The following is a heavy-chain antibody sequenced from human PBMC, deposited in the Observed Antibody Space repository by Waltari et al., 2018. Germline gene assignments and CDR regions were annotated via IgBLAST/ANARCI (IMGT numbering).Heavy chain of an antibody. J-gene: IGHJ4*02. CDR1: GGTFSSYA. CDR2: IIPIFGTA. CDR3: ASSAVAGAGSRYYFDY. D-gene: IGHD6-19*01. Sequence: QVQLVQSGAEVKKPGSSVKVSCKASGGTFSSYAISWVRQAPGQGLEWMGGIIPIFGTANYAQKFEGRVTITADESTSTAYRELSSLRSEDTAVYYCASSAVAGAGSRYYFDYWGQGTLVTVSS. V-gene: IGHV1-69*01.